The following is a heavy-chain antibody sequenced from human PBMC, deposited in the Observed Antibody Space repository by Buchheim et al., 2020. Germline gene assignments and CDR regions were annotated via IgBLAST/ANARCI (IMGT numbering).Heavy chain of an antibody. D-gene: IGHD1-7*01. CDR3: ARDLASYNWNYVQGLPDY. Sequence: EVQLMESGGGLVKPGGSLRLSCAASGFTFSSYRMNWVRQAPGKGLEWVSSISSSSSYLYYADSVKGRFTISRDNAKNSLYLQMNSLRAEDTAVYYCARDLASYNWNYVQGLPDYWGQGTL. V-gene: IGHV3-21*01. J-gene: IGHJ4*02. CDR2: ISSSSSYL. CDR1: GFTFSSYR.